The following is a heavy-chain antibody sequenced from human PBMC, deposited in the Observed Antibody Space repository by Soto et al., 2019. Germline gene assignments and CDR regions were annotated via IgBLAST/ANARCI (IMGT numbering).Heavy chain of an antibody. J-gene: IGHJ5*02. CDR3: SIASFSGGICWALSKWSDP. CDR2: TYDRSKWYN. D-gene: IGHD2-15*01. V-gene: IGHV6-1*01. Sequence: SQTLSLTCAISGDSVSTNRATWDWIRQSPSRGLEWLGRTYDRSKWYNDNAVSVKSRITINPDTSKNQFSLELNSVTPEDTAVDSCSIASFSGGICWALSKWSDPWGQGTLVTVSS. CDR1: GDSVSTNRAT.